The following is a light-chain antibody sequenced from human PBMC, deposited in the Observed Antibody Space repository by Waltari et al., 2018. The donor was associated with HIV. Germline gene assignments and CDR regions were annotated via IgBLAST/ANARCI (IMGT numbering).Light chain of an antibody. CDR3: NSHAGSNSPYV. V-gene: IGLV2-8*01. CDR2: EVR. J-gene: IGLJ1*01. CDR1: SSDVGGYNY. Sequence: QSALTQPPSASGSPGQSVTISCTGTSSDVGGYNYVSWYQQHPGKAPKPMIYEVRTRPSGVPDGFSGSKAGNTASLTVSGLQAEDEADYYCNSHAGSNSPYVFGTGTKVTVL.